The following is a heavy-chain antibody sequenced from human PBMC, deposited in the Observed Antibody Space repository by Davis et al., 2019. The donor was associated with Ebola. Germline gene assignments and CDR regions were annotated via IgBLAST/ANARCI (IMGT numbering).Heavy chain of an antibody. J-gene: IGHJ4*02. CDR3: ASWRWAVYYFDY. CDR2: IYYSGST. CDR1: GGSVSRSSDF. D-gene: IGHD3-3*01. Sequence: MPGGSLRLSCTVSGGSVSRSSDFWSWIRQPPGRGLEWIGYIYYSGSTNYNPSLKSRATISVDTSKNQFSLKLSSVTAADTAVYYCASWRWAVYYFDYWGQGALVTVSS. V-gene: IGHV4-61*01.